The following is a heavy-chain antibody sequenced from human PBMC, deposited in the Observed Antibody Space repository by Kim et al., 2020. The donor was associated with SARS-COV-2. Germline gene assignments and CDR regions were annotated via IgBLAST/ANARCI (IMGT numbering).Heavy chain of an antibody. J-gene: IGHJ4*02. V-gene: IGHV3-15*01. CDR2: IKSKTDGGTT. CDR3: TTAPLLYSPFDY. Sequence: GGSLRLSCAASGFTFSNAWMSWVRQAPGKGLEWVGRIKSKTDGGTTDYAAPVKGRFTISRDDSKNTLYLQMNSLKTEDTAVYYCTTAPLLYSPFDYWGQGTLVTVSS. D-gene: IGHD5-18*01. CDR1: GFTFSNAW.